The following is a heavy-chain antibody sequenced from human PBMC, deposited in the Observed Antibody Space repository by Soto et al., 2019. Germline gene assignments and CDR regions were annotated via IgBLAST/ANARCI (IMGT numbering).Heavy chain of an antibody. J-gene: IGHJ4*02. CDR2: INCRSGGT. Sequence: ASVKVSCKTSGYVFTGYYLHWVRQAPGQGLEWMGWINCRSGGTTYTQKFQGRVTLTMDTSTSTAYMQLSSLISDDTALYYCMRGASARDSSGYPYYFDPWGQGTLVTVSS. D-gene: IGHD3-22*01. CDR1: GYVFTGYY. CDR3: MRGASARDSSGYPYYFDP. V-gene: IGHV1-2*02.